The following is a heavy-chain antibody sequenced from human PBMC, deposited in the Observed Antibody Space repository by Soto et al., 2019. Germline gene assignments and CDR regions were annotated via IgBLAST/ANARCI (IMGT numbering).Heavy chain of an antibody. CDR2: ISSSSSYI. D-gene: IGHD6-6*01. CDR1: GFTFSSYS. Sequence: PGGSLRLSCAASGFTFSSYSMNWVRQAPGKGLEWVSSISSSSSYIYYADSVKGRFTISRDNAKNSLYLQMNSLRAEDTAVYYCARDQIAARLLYYYGMDVWGQGTTVTVS. J-gene: IGHJ6*02. CDR3: ARDQIAARLLYYYGMDV. V-gene: IGHV3-21*01.